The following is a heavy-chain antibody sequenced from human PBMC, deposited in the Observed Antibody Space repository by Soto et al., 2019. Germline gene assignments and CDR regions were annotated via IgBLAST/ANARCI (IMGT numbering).Heavy chain of an antibody. CDR1: GGSISSSNW. J-gene: IGHJ6*02. CDR3: ARDRGDIRRYYGMDV. D-gene: IGHD2-21*01. CDR2: IYHSGST. V-gene: IGHV4-4*02. Sequence: PSETLSLTCAVSGGSISSSNWWSWVRQPPGKGMEWIGEIYHSGSTNYNPSLKSRVTISVDKSKNQFSLKLSSVTAADTAVYYCARDRGDIRRYYGMDVWGQGTTVTVSS.